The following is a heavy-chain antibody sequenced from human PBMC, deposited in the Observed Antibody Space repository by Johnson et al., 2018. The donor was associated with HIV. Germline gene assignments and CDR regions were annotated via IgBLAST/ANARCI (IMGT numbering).Heavy chain of an antibody. D-gene: IGHD7-27*01. CDR3: ARENWGQRMNAFDI. V-gene: IGHV3-30*03. CDR1: GFTFDDYG. J-gene: IGHJ3*02. Sequence: QVQLVESGGGVVRPGGSLRLSCAASGFTFDDYGMSWVRQAPGKGLEWVAVISYDGSNKYYADSVKGRFTISRDNSKNTLYLQMNSLRAEDTAVYYCARENWGQRMNAFDIWGQGTMVTVSS. CDR2: ISYDGSNK.